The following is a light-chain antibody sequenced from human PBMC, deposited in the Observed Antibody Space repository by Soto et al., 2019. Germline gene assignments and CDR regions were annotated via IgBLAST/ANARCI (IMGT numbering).Light chain of an antibody. Sequence: EIVLTQSPGALSLYPGERATLSCRASQSVSSSYLAWYQQKPGQDPRLLIYGASSRATGTPDRFSGSGSGTDFTLTISRLEPEDFAVYYCQHYGSSPLTFGGGTKVEIK. J-gene: IGKJ4*01. CDR1: QSVSSSY. CDR2: GAS. V-gene: IGKV3-20*01. CDR3: QHYGSSPLT.